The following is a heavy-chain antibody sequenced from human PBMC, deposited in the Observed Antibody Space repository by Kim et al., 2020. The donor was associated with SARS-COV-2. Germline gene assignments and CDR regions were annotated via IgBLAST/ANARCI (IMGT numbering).Heavy chain of an antibody. J-gene: IGHJ4*02. CDR3: AREGYSYGLGGNYYFDY. D-gene: IGHD5-18*01. Sequence: SVKVSCKASRGTFSTYAISWVRQAPGQGLEWMGRIIPILGIPDYAQKFQGRVTITADKSTSTAYMELSSLRSEDTAVYYCAREGYSYGLGGNYYFDYWGQGTLVTVSS. CDR2: IIPILGIP. V-gene: IGHV1-69*04. CDR1: RGTFSTYA.